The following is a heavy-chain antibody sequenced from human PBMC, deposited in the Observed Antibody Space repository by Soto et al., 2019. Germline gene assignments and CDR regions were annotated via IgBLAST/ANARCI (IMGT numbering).Heavy chain of an antibody. Sequence: QVQLQESGPGLVKPSGTLSLTCVVSGGSISSSNWWSWVRQPPGKGLEWIGEIYHSGSTNYNSSLKSRVTISIDKSKNQFSLKLSSVTAADTAVYYCARDGRGYSGYEDWFDPWGQGTLVTVSS. V-gene: IGHV4-4*02. D-gene: IGHD5-12*01. CDR1: GGSISSSNW. CDR2: IYHSGST. CDR3: ARDGRGYSGYEDWFDP. J-gene: IGHJ5*02.